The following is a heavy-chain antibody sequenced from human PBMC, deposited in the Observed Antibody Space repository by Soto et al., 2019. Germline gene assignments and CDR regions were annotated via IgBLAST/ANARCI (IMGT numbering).Heavy chain of an antibody. CDR3: AKGGGGSYLYFDY. V-gene: IGHV3-30*18. Sequence: GGSLRLSCAASGFTFSSYGMHWVRQAPGKGLEWVALMSYDGSKKYYADSVKGRFTISRDKSKNTLYLQMNSLRAEDTAVYYCAKGGGGSYLYFDYWGQGTLVTVSS. CDR1: GFTFSSYG. D-gene: IGHD1-26*01. CDR2: MSYDGSKK. J-gene: IGHJ4*02.